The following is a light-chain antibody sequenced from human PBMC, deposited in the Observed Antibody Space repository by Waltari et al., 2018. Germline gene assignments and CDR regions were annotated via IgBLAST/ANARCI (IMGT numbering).Light chain of an antibody. CDR3: LQDYIYPFS. CDR2: GAS. J-gene: IGKJ2*01. CDR1: QAIRNE. V-gene: IGKV1-6*01. Sequence: AIQMTQSPSSLSASVGDRITITCRASQAIRNELSWFQQRPGKAPKLLISGASNLHSGVPSRFRGSGTGTDFTLTISSLQPEDFATYYCLQDYIYPFSFGQGTQV.